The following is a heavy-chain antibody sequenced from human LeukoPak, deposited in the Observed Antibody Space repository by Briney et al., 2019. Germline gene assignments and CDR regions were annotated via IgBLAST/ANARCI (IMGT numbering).Heavy chain of an antibody. CDR2: IRSSGDIT. V-gene: IGHV3-23*01. J-gene: IGHJ4*02. D-gene: IGHD6-13*01. Sequence: GESLRLSCAASGFTFSSYAMSWVRQAPGKGLEWVSGIRSSGDITSYADSVKGRFTISRDNSKNTLFLQMNSLRAEDTAVYYCAKDRGAAADFNYWGQGTLVTVSS. CDR1: GFTFSSYA. CDR3: AKDRGAAADFNY.